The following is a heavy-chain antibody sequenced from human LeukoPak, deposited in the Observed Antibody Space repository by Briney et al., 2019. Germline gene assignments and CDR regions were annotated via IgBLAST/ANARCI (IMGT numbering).Heavy chain of an antibody. CDR3: AKDLGPVALNGGDY. Sequence: GGSLRLSCVASRFTFNKYYMSWVRQAPGKGLQWVANINPDGSEKYYVDSVKGRFTISRDNSKNTLYLQMNSPRPDDTAVYYCAKDLGPVALNGGDYWGQGTLVTVSS. V-gene: IGHV3-7*01. J-gene: IGHJ4*02. D-gene: IGHD3-16*01. CDR2: INPDGSEK. CDR1: RFTFNKYY.